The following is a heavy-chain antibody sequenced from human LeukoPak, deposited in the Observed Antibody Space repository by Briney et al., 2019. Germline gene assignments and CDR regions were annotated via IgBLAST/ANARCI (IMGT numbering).Heavy chain of an antibody. CDR2: ISGSGGST. J-gene: IGHJ6*02. D-gene: IGHD3-22*01. CDR3: AKDSHSSGYGGAYYYGMDV. Sequence: PGGSLRLSCAASGFTFSSYAMSWVRQAPGKGLEWVSAISGSGGSTYYADSVKGRFTISRDNSKNTLYLQINSLRAEDTAVYYCAKDSHSSGYGGAYYYGMDVWGQGTTVTVSS. V-gene: IGHV3-23*01. CDR1: GFTFSSYA.